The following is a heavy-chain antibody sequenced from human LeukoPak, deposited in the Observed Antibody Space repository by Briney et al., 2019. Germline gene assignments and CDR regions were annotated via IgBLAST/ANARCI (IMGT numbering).Heavy chain of an antibody. Sequence: GGSLRLSCAASGFTFGSYAMHWVRQAPGKGLEWVALISYDGSNKYYADSVKGRFTISRDDSKNTLYLQMNSLRAEDTAVYYCAKVGDSWDFDYWGQGALVTVSS. J-gene: IGHJ4*02. CDR2: ISYDGSNK. D-gene: IGHD6-13*01. CDR3: AKVGDSWDFDY. V-gene: IGHV3-30*18. CDR1: GFTFGSYA.